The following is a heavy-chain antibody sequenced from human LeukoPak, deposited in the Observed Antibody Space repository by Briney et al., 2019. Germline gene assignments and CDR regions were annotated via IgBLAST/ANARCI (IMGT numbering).Heavy chain of an antibody. Sequence: SEALSLTCTVSGGSISSGSYYWSWIRQPAGKGPEWIGRIYTSGSTNYNPSLKSRVTISVDTSKNQFSLKLSSVTAADTAVYYCARPDVGSVYLLDYSGQGTLVTVSS. J-gene: IGHJ4*02. CDR3: ARPDVGSVYLLDY. V-gene: IGHV4-61*02. CDR2: IYTSGST. D-gene: IGHD5/OR15-5a*01. CDR1: GGSISSGSYY.